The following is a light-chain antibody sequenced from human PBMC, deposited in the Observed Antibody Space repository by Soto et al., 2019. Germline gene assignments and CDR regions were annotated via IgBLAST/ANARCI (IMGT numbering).Light chain of an antibody. V-gene: IGLV2-14*03. Sequence: QSVLTQPASVSGSPGQSITISCTGTSSDVGGYDYVSWYQLHPGKALQLMVFDVNNRPSWVSYSFSGSKSGNTASLTISGLQAEDEADYFCSSYAISTAYLFGTGTKLTVL. CDR3: SSYAISTAYL. CDR2: DVN. CDR1: SSDVGGYDY. J-gene: IGLJ1*01.